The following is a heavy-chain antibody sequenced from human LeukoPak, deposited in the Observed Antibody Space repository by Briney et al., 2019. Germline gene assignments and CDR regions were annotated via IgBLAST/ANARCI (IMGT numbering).Heavy chain of an antibody. CDR3: ARNRIGLAY. Sequence: GGSLRPSCAASGLTFSSYWMSWVRQAPGKGLEWVASIKEDGSEKYYVEYVKGRFIISRDNAKNSLYLQMNSLRAEDTAVYYCARNRIGLAYWGQGTLVTVSS. CDR2: IKEDGSEK. D-gene: IGHD2/OR15-2a*01. V-gene: IGHV3-7*01. CDR1: GLTFSSYW. J-gene: IGHJ4*02.